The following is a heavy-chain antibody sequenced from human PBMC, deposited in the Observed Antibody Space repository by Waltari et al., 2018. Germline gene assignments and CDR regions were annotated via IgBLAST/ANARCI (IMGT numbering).Heavy chain of an antibody. CDR2: IWYDGSKK. Sequence: QEKLVESGGGVVQSGRSLKLSCEASGFSFTNYGMHWVHQAPGKGLEWVAIIWYDGSKKYYADSVKGRFDISRDNSRNTLYLQMDSLRAEDTAVYFCARDQYGESFYYAMNVWGQGTAVTVSS. J-gene: IGHJ6*02. V-gene: IGHV3-33*01. D-gene: IGHD1-26*01. CDR1: GFSFTNYG. CDR3: ARDQYGESFYYAMNV.